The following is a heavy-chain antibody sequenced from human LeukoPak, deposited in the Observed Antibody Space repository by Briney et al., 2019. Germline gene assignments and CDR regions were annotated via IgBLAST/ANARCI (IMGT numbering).Heavy chain of an antibody. CDR2: IIPIFGTA. CDR3: AREGYYDSSGYYLPPGTWFDY. Sequence: GASVKVSCKASGGTFSSYAISWVRQAPGQGLEWMGGIIPIFGTANYAQKFQGRVTITADESTSTAYMELSSLRSEDTAVYYCAREGYYDSSGYYLPPGTWFDYWGQGTLVTVSS. CDR1: GGTFSSYA. V-gene: IGHV1-69*13. J-gene: IGHJ4*02. D-gene: IGHD3-22*01.